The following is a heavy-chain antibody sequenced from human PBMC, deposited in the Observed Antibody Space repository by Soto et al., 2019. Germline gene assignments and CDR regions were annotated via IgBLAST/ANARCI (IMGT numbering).Heavy chain of an antibody. CDR1: GFSLSTSGMC. J-gene: IGHJ6*02. V-gene: IGHV2-70*01. Sequence: ESGPTLVNPTQTLTLTCTFSGFSLSTSGMCVSWIRQPPGKALEWLALIDWDDDKYYSTSLKTRLTISKDTSKNQVVLTMTNMDPVDTATYYCARIKTYDYVWGSYRYTDYYYYGMDVWGQGTTVTVS. CDR3: ARIKTYDYVWGSYRYTDYYYYGMDV. CDR2: IDWDDDK. D-gene: IGHD3-16*02.